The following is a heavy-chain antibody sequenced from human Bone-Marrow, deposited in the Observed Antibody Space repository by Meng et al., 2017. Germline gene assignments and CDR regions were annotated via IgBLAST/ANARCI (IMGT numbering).Heavy chain of an antibody. V-gene: IGHV1-2*06. CDR1: GYTFIDSY. Sequence: VKVSCKASGYTFIDSYVHWVRQAPGQGLEWMGRIVPSSGDANPAQKFQGRVALTWDTSISTAYVELTSLRSDDPAIYYCARDGGNYDFDYWGQGTLVTVSS. D-gene: IGHD3-22*01. CDR3: ARDGGNYDFDY. J-gene: IGHJ4*02. CDR2: IVPSSGDA.